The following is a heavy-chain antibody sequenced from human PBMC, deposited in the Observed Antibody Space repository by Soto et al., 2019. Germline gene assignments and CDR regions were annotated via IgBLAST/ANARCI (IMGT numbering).Heavy chain of an antibody. J-gene: IGHJ4*02. CDR3: ARELVPGYTRFSDY. D-gene: IGHD5-12*01. CDR1: GYTFSNYS. Sequence: ASGKIACETSGYTFSNYSIDGARQAPEQGLEWMGWISAYNGNTNFAQKLQGRVSLTTDTSSTTAYMELRSLTSDDTAVYYCARELVPGYTRFSDYWGQGILVTVSS. V-gene: IGHV1-18*01. CDR2: ISAYNGNT.